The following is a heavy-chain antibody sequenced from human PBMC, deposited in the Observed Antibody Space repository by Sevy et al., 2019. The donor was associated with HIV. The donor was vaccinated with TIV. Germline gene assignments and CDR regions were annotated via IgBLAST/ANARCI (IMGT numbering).Heavy chain of an antibody. Sequence: GGSLRLSCAASGFTFSTYGLSWVRQAPGKGLEWVSAISGSGGSPYYADSVKGRFTISRDNSKNTLYLKMNSLRAEDTAVYYCATHRGQWLFTAVFDYWGQGTLVTVSS. CDR2: ISGSGGSP. J-gene: IGHJ4*02. CDR3: ATHRGQWLFTAVFDY. CDR1: GFTFSTYG. V-gene: IGHV3-23*01. D-gene: IGHD6-19*01.